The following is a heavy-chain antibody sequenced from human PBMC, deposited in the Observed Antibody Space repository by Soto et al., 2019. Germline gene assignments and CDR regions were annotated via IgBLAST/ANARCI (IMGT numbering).Heavy chain of an antibody. V-gene: IGHV3-48*01. Sequence: GSLRLSCAASGFTLSSYSMNWVRQAPGKGLEWVSYISSSSSTIYHADSVKGRFTISRDNAMNSLYLQMNSLRAEDTALYYCARGRAVTTPAPTLDYWGQGPLVTVSS. CDR2: ISSSSSTI. J-gene: IGHJ4*01. CDR1: GFTLSSYS. CDR3: ARGRAVTTPAPTLDY. D-gene: IGHD3-3*01.